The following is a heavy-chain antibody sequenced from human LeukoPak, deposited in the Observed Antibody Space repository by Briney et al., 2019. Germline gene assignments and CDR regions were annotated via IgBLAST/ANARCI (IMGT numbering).Heavy chain of an antibody. Sequence: SVKVSCKASGGTFSSYAISWVRQAPGQGLEWMGRIIPIFGTANYAQKFQGRVTITADKSTSTAYMELSSLRSEDTAVYYCARGRVDTAPYYFDYWCQGTLVTVSS. D-gene: IGHD5-18*01. V-gene: IGHV1-69*06. J-gene: IGHJ4*02. CDR3: ARGRVDTAPYYFDY. CDR1: GGTFSSYA. CDR2: IIPIFGTA.